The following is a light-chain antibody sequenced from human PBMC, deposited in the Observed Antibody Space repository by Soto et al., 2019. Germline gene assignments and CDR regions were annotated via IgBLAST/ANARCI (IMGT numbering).Light chain of an antibody. Sequence: PGERAALSCRASQSVTNDYLAWYQQKFGQAPRLLIYGASRRATGIPDRFSGIGSGTDFTLTISRLEPEDFAVYFWQQYGNSPRTFGQGTKLEVK. CDR1: QSVTNDY. V-gene: IGKV3-20*01. CDR2: GAS. CDR3: QQYGNSPRT. J-gene: IGKJ2*01.